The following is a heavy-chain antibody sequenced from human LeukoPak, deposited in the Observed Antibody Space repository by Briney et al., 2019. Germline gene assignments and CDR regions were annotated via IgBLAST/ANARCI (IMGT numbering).Heavy chain of an antibody. CDR3: ARGRSSMVRGYYYYYMDV. CDR2: IYYSGST. CDR1: SYSITSGGYS. D-gene: IGHD3-10*01. V-gene: IGHV4-61*08. J-gene: IGHJ6*03. Sequence: PSETLSLTCSVSSYSITSGGYSWSWIRQPPGKVLEWIGYIYYSGSTNYNPSLKSRATISVDTSNNQFSLKLSSVTAADTAVYYCARGRSSMVRGYYYYYMDVWGKGTTVTISS.